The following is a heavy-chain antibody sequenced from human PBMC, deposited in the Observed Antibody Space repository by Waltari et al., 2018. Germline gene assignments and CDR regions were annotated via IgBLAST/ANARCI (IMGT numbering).Heavy chain of an antibody. Sequence: EVQLVESGGGLVKPGGSLRLSCAASGFTFSSYSLNWVRQAPGKGLEWVSSISSSSSYIYYADSVKGRFTISRDNAKNSLYLQMNSLRAEDTAVYYCARKPHDAVDIWGQGTMVTVSS. J-gene: IGHJ3*02. CDR3: ARKPHDAVDI. V-gene: IGHV3-21*01. CDR2: ISSSSSYI. CDR1: GFTFSSYS.